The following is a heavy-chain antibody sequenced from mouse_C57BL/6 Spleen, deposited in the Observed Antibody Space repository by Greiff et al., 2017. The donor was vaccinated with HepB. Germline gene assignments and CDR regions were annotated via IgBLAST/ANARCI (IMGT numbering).Heavy chain of an antibody. Sequence: EVMLVESGGGLVQPGGSLKLSCAASGFTFSDYYMYWVRQTPEKRLEWVAYISNGGGSTYYPDTVKGRFTISRDNAKNTLYLQMSRLKSEDTAMYYCARRDYYGSSYDYFDYWGQGTTLTVSS. CDR1: GFTFSDYY. CDR3: ARRDYYGSSYDYFDY. V-gene: IGHV5-12*01. D-gene: IGHD1-1*01. CDR2: ISNGGGST. J-gene: IGHJ2*01.